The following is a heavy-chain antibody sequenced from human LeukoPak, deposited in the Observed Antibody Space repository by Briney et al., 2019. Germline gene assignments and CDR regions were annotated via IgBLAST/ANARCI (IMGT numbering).Heavy chain of an antibody. CDR1: GDSVSRTNIA. V-gene: IGHV6-1*01. CDR3: ARLESSAGDGDY. Sequence: SQTLSLTCAISGDSVSRTNIAWNWIRQSPSRGLEWLGRTYYRSKWYNDYAVSVKSRIAINPDTSKNQFSLQLNSVTPEDTAVYYCARLESSAGDGDYWGQGILVTVSS. D-gene: IGHD5-24*01. CDR2: TYYRSKWYN. J-gene: IGHJ4*02.